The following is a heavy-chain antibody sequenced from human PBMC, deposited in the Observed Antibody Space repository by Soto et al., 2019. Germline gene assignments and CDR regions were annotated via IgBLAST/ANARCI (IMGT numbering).Heavy chain of an antibody. V-gene: IGHV1-69*06. Sequence: ASVKVSCKASGGTFSSYAISWVRQAPGQGLEWMGGIIPIFGTANYAQKFQGRVTITADKSTSTAYMELSSLRSEDTAVYYCARDQVVPAAFYYYYGMDVWGQGTTVTVSS. J-gene: IGHJ6*02. CDR1: GGTFSSYA. CDR2: IIPIFGTA. CDR3: ARDQVVPAAFYYYYGMDV. D-gene: IGHD2-2*01.